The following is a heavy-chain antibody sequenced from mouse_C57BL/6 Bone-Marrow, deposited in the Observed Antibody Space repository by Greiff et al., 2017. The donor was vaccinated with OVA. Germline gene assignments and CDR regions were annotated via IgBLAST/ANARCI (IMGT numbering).Heavy chain of an antibody. D-gene: IGHD1-1*01. J-gene: IGHJ2*01. V-gene: IGHV1-42*01. Sequence: DVKLVESGPELVKPGASVKISCKASGYSFTGYYMNWVKQSPEKSLEWIGEINPSTGGTTYNQKFKAKATLTVDKSSSTAYMQLKSLTSEDSAVYYCARCYYGSSVLFDYWGQGTTLTVSS. CDR2: INPSTGGT. CDR1: GYSFTGYY. CDR3: ARCYYGSSVLFDY.